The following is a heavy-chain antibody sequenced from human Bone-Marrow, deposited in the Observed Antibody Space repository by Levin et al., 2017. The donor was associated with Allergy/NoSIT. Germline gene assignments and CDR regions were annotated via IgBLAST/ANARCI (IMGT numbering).Heavy chain of an antibody. CDR2: IIPIFGTA. D-gene: IGHD3-3*01. V-gene: IGHV1-69*13. J-gene: IGHJ6*02. CDR3: ATTSGRPIFGVVISPYGDYYGMDG. Sequence: GASVKVSCKASGGTFSSYAISWVRQAPGQGLEWMGGIIPIFGTANYAQKFQGRVTITADESTSTAYMELSSLRSEDTAVYYCATTSGRPIFGVVISPYGDYYGMDGWGQGTTVTVSS. CDR1: GGTFSSYA.